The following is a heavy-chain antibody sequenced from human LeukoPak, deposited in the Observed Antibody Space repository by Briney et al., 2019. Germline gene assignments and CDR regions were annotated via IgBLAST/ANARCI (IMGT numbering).Heavy chain of an antibody. J-gene: IGHJ4*02. CDR2: ISSSSSYI. Sequence: GGSLRLSCAASGFSFSDHYMDWVRQAPGKGLEWVSSISSSSSYIYYADSVKGRFTISRDNAKNSLYLQMNSLRAEDTAVYYCARTTGGSGSYFFDYWGQGTLVTVSS. CDR1: GFSFSDHY. V-gene: IGHV3-21*01. D-gene: IGHD3-10*01. CDR3: ARTTGGSGSYFFDY.